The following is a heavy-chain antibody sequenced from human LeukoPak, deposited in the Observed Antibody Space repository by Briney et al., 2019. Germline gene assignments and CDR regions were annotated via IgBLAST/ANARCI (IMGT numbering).Heavy chain of an antibody. V-gene: IGHV4-59*08. D-gene: IGHD3-22*01. Sequence: SETLSLTCTVSGGSISSYYWSWIRQPPGKGLEWIGYIYYSGSTNYNPSLKSRVTISVDTSKNQFSLKLSSVTAADTAVYYCARRSTYYYDSSGSDAFDIWGQGTMVTVSS. J-gene: IGHJ3*02. CDR3: ARRSTYYYDSSGSDAFDI. CDR2: IYYSGST. CDR1: GGSISSYY.